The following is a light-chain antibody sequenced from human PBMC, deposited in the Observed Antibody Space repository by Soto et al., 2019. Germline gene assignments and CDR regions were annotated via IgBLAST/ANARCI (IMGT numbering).Light chain of an antibody. CDR1: QSVSSN. Sequence: EIVMTQSPATLSVSPGERATLSCRASQSVSSNLAWYQQKPGQAPRLLIYGASTRATGIPARFSGCGSGTEFTLTISSLQSEDFAVYYCQQYGSSYPWTFGQGTKVDIK. V-gene: IGKV3D-15*01. CDR3: QQYGSSYPWT. J-gene: IGKJ1*01. CDR2: GAS.